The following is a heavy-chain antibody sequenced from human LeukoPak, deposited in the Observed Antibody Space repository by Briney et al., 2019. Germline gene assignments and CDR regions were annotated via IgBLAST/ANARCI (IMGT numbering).Heavy chain of an antibody. CDR2: IRYDGSNK. J-gene: IGHJ4*02. CDR1: GFTFSSYG. V-gene: IGHV3-30*02. Sequence: GGSLRLSCAASGFTFSSYGMHWVRQAPGKGLEWVAFIRYDGSNKYYADSVKGRFTISRDNSKNTLYLQMDSLRAEDTAVYYCAKPSYGSGRKYYFDYWGQGTLVTVSS. D-gene: IGHD3-10*01. CDR3: AKPSYGSGRKYYFDY.